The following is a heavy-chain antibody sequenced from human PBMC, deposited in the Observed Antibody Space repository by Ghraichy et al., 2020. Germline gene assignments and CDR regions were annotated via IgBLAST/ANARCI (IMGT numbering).Heavy chain of an antibody. D-gene: IGHD6-13*01. Sequence: SETLSLTCTVSGGSISSYYWSWIRQPPGKGLEWIGYIYYSGSTNYNPSLKSRVTISVDTSKNQFSLKLSSVTAADTAVYYCARHSEQLVLDFDYWGQGTLVTVSS. J-gene: IGHJ4*02. CDR1: GGSISSYY. V-gene: IGHV4-59*08. CDR3: ARHSEQLVLDFDY. CDR2: IYYSGST.